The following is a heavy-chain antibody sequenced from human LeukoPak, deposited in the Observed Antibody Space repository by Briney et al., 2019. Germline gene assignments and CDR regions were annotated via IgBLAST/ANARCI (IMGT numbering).Heavy chain of an antibody. CDR3: ARDHYGSGSSFDY. J-gene: IGHJ4*02. CDR1: GGSISSYY. CDR2: IYYSGST. Sequence: SETLSLTCTVSGGSISSYYWSWIRQPPGKGLEWIGYIYYSGSTNYNPSLKSRVTISVDTSKNQFSLKLSSVTAADTAVYYCARDHYGSGSSFDYWGQGTLVTVSS. D-gene: IGHD3-10*01. V-gene: IGHV4-59*01.